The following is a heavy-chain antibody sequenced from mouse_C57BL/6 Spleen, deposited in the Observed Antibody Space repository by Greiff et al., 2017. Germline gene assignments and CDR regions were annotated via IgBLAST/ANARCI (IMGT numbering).Heavy chain of an antibody. CDR3: ARGGYFDY. CDR2: IYPSDSYT. CDR1: GYTFTSYW. J-gene: IGHJ2*01. Sequence: QVQLQQPGAELVMPGASVKLSCKASGYTFTSYWMHWVKQRPGPGLEWIGEIYPSDSYTNYNQKFKGKSTLTVDKSSSTGYMQLSSLTSEDSAVYYCARGGYFDYWGQGTTLTVSS. V-gene: IGHV1-69*01.